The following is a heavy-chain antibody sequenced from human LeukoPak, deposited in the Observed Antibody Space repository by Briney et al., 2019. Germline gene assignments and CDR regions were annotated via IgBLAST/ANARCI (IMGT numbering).Heavy chain of an antibody. CDR3: AKDLWSYDFWSGYYRPSGVHDY. V-gene: IGHV3-33*06. J-gene: IGHJ4*02. CDR1: GFTFSSYG. D-gene: IGHD3-3*01. CDR2: IWYDGSNK. Sequence: PGGSLRLSCAASGFTFSSYGMHWVRQAPGKGLEWVAVIWYDGSNKNFADSVKGRFTISRDNSKNTLYLQMNSLRAEDTAVYYCAKDLWSYDFWSGYYRPSGVHDYWGQGTLVTVSS.